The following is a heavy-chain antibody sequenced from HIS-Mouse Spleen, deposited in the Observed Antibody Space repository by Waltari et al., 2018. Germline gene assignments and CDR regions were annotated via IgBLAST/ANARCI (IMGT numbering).Heavy chain of an antibody. Sequence: QLQLQESGPGLVKPSETLSLTCTVSGGSISSSSYYWGWIRQPPGKGLEWIGGIYYSGSTYYNPSRKSGVTISVDTSKTQFSLKLSSVTAADTAVYYCAREIPYSSSWYDWYFDLWDRGTLVTVSS. J-gene: IGHJ2*01. CDR3: AREIPYSSSWYDWYFDL. CDR2: IYYSGST. CDR1: GGSISSSSYY. D-gene: IGHD6-13*01. V-gene: IGHV4-39*07.